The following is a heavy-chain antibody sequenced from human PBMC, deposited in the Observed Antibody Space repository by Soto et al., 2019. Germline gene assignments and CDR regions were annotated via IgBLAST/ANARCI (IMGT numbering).Heavy chain of an antibody. V-gene: IGHV3-15*01. CDR3: TSEERGYTVRDQDY. D-gene: IGHD4-4*01. CDR2: IKSKTDGGTT. Sequence: PGGSLRLSCAASGFTFSNAWMSWVRQAPGKGLEWVGRIKSKTDGGTTDYAAPGKGRLTISRGDSKNTLHLQMNSLKTEDTAVYYCTSEERGYTVRDQDYWGQGTLVTVSS. J-gene: IGHJ4*02. CDR1: GFTFSNAW.